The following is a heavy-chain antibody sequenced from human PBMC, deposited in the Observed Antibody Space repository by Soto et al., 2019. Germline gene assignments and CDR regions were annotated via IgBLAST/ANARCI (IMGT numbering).Heavy chain of an antibody. CDR3: ARDRGYDAHDYYYNAMDV. CDR2: IPDFSPYP. CDR1: GFTLGGYP. J-gene: IGHJ6*02. D-gene: IGHD2-15*01. V-gene: IGHV3-21*01. Sequence: AGSVRLSCVASGFTLGGYPINWCGQAPGKGLECVSAIPDFSPYPFYGDSVKVRFTITRDNAKTSLYLQMNSLRAEDTAVYYCARDRGYDAHDYYYNAMDVWGQGTMVTVSS.